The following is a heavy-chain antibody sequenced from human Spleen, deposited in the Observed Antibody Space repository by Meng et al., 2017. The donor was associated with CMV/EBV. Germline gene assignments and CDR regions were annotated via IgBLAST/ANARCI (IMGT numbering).Heavy chain of an antibody. J-gene: IGHJ4*02. D-gene: IGHD6-19*01. Sequence: GESLKISCAASGFTFSDYYMSWIRQVPGKGLEWVAIIVDDGSTKYYADSVKGRLPISRDNSKNTLYLQMNGLRPEDTGVYYCARDRSPKRGQWRVPFYFDSWGQGTLVTVSS. CDR2: IVDDGSTK. V-gene: IGHV3-30-3*01. CDR3: ARDRSPKRGQWRVPFYFDS. CDR1: GFTFSDYY.